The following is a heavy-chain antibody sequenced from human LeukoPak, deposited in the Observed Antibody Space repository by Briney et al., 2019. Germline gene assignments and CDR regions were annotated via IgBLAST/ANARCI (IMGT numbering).Heavy chain of an antibody. V-gene: IGHV4-4*07. CDR2: IYTSGST. CDR1: GGSISSYY. J-gene: IGHJ4*02. Sequence: PSETLSLTCTVSGGSISSYYWSWIRQPAGKGLEWIGRIYTSGSTNYNPSLKSRVTMSVDTSKDQFSLKLSSVTAADTAVYYCARGPVSRSSSWIYYFDYWGQGTLVTVSS. D-gene: IGHD6-13*01. CDR3: ARGPVSRSSSWIYYFDY.